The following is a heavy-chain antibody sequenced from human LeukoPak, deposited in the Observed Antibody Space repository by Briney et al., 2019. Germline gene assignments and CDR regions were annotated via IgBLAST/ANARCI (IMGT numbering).Heavy chain of an antibody. Sequence: SETLSLTCAVSGDSISSNNWWSWVRQFPGKGLEWTGEIYRTDNPTYNPSLKSRVTISLDKSRNQFSLMLTSVTAADTAVYYCARSKDGSGFAAYWGQGTQVTVSS. D-gene: IGHD3-22*01. V-gene: IGHV4-4*02. CDR2: IYRTDNP. CDR3: ARSKDGSGFAAY. J-gene: IGHJ4*02. CDR1: GDSISSNNW.